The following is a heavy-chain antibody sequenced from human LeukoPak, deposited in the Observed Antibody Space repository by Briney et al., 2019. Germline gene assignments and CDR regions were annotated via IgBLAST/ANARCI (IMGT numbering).Heavy chain of an antibody. CDR3: ASLASSSSYGMDV. CDR1: GYTFNNYA. Sequence: VASVKVSCKASGYTFNNYAMNWVRQATGQGLEWMGWMNPNSGNTGYAQKFQGRVTMTRNTSISTAYMELSSLRSEDTAVYYCASLASSSSYGMDVWGQGTTVTVSS. D-gene: IGHD6-6*01. V-gene: IGHV1-8*02. J-gene: IGHJ6*02. CDR2: MNPNSGNT.